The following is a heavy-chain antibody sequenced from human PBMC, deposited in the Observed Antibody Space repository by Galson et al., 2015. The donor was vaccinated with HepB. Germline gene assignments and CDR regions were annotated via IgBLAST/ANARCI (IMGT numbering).Heavy chain of an antibody. J-gene: IGHJ2*01. D-gene: IGHD2-15*01. CDR1: GFTLSNHA. CDR3: AKDWGFTVAGTHRYFDL. Sequence: SLRLSCAASGFTLSNHAMHWVRQAPGKGLEWVALISFEGTATYYGDSVKGRFTISRDISKNTLHLQMNSLRPEDSAVYYCAKDWGFTVAGTHRYFDLWGRGTLVTVSS. CDR2: ISFEGTAT. V-gene: IGHV3-30*18.